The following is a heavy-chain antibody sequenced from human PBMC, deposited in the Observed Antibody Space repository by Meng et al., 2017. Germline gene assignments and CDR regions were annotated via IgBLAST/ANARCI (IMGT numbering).Heavy chain of an antibody. CDR3: ARDESEMATAN. V-gene: IGHV3-21*01. CDR2: ISSSSSYI. Sequence: GESLKISCAASGFTLSTYWMTWVRQAPGNGLEWVSSISSSSSYIYYADSVKGRFTISRDNAKNSLYLQMNSLRAEDTAVYYCARDESEMATANWGQGTLVTVSS. J-gene: IGHJ4*02. D-gene: IGHD5-24*01. CDR1: GFTLSTYW.